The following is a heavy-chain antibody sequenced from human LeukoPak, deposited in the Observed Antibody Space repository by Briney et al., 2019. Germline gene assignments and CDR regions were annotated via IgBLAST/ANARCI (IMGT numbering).Heavy chain of an antibody. CDR1: GFAFSTYG. CDR3: AKDARSFDWLFDH. CDR2: VRSDGSHD. Sequence: GGSLRLSCVASGFAFSTYGMHWVRQAPGKGLEWVAYVRSDGSHDSYADSVTGRFTISRDNSKNTLFLQMNSLRAEDTSMYYCAKDARSFDWLFDHWGQGILVTVSS. V-gene: IGHV3-30*02. D-gene: IGHD3-9*01. J-gene: IGHJ4*02.